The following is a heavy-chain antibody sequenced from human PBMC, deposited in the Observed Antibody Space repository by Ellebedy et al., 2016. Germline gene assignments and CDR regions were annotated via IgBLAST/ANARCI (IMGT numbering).Heavy chain of an antibody. V-gene: IGHV3-9*01. CDR1: GFTFDDYA. J-gene: IGHJ4*02. D-gene: IGHD1-26*01. CDR3: AKDRMWELSHGVFDY. CDR2: ISWNSGSI. Sequence: GGSLRLSCAASGFTFDDYAMHWVRQAPGKGLEWVSGISWNSGSIGYADSVKGRFTISRDNAKNSLYLQMNSLRAEDTALYYCAKDRMWELSHGVFDYWGQGTLVTVSS.